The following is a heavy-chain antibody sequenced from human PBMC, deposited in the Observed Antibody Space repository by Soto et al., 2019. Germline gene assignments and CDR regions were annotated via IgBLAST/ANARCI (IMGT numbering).Heavy chain of an antibody. CDR1: GYTFTSYA. Sequence: GVPLNLSWKASGYTFTSYARHWVRQATGQRLEWMGWINAGNGNTKYSQKFQGRVTITRDTSASTAYMELSSLRSEDTAVYYCARDYHRGQQLLPAYWGQGTLVTVSS. CDR3: ARDYHRGQQLLPAY. D-gene: IGHD6-13*01. J-gene: IGHJ4*02. V-gene: IGHV1-3*01. CDR2: INAGNGNT.